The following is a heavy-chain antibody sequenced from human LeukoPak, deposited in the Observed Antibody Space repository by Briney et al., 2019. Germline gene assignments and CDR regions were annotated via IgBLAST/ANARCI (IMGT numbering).Heavy chain of an antibody. CDR1: GFTFSSYA. J-gene: IGHJ4*02. CDR3: AKGQWLVSSHFDY. D-gene: IGHD6-19*01. V-gene: IGHV3-23*01. CDR2: ISGSGGST. Sequence: GGSLRLSCAASGFTFSSYAMSWVRQAPGKGLEWVSAISGSGGSTYYADSVKGRFTISRDNSKNTLYLQMDSLRAEDTAVYYCAKGQWLVSSHFDYWGQGTLVTVSS.